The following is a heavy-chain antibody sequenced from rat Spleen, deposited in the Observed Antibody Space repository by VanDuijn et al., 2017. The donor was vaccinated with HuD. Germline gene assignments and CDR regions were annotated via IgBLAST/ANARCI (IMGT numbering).Heavy chain of an antibody. CDR1: GFTFSNYG. CDR2: ISPSGGST. V-gene: IGHV5-19*01. D-gene: IGHD1-12*02. J-gene: IGHJ3*01. Sequence: EVQLVESGGGLVQPGRSLKLSCAASGFTFSNYGMHWIRQAPTKGLEWVASISPSGGSTYYRDSVKGRFTISRDNAKSTLYLQMDSLRSEGTATYYCATETVDGTYYYGGFAYWGQGTLVTVSS. CDR3: ATETVDGTYYYGGFAY.